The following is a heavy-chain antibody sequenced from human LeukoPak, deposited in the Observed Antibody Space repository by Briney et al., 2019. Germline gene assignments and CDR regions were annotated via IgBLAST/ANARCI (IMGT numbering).Heavy chain of an antibody. J-gene: IGHJ5*02. CDR1: GGSVSSGSYY. D-gene: IGHD3-10*01. CDR2: IYYSGST. CDR3: ASEGITMVRGVTVNWFDP. Sequence: SETLSLTCTVSGGSVSSGSYYWSWIRQPPGEGLEGLGYIYYSGSTNYNPSLKTRVTISVDTSKNQFSLKLSSVTAADTAVYYCASEGITMVRGVTVNWFDPWGQGTLVTVSS. V-gene: IGHV4-61*01.